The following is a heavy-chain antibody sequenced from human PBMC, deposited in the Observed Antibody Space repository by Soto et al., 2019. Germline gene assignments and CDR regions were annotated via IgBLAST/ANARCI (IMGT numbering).Heavy chain of an antibody. D-gene: IGHD3-22*01. CDR1: GYTFTSYY. V-gene: IGHV1-46*01. Sequence: ASVKVSCKASGYTFTSYYMHWVRQAPGQGLEWMGIINPSGGSTSYAQKFQGRVTMTRDTSTSTVYMELSSLRSEDTAVYYCARDLYYYDSSGYPGTGGAFDIWGQGTMVIVSS. J-gene: IGHJ3*02. CDR2: INPSGGST. CDR3: ARDLYYYDSSGYPGTGGAFDI.